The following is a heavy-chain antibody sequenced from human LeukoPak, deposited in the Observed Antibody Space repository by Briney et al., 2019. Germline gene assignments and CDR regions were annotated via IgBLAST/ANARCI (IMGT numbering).Heavy chain of an antibody. D-gene: IGHD6-19*01. Sequence: ASVKVSCKASGYTFTSYYMHWVRQAPGQGLEWMGIINPNGGTTTYAQRFQGKVTMTRDTSTRTYFMELSSLRSEDTAVYYCARNQAVAANRGASDVWGQGTMVTVSS. CDR2: INPNGGTT. J-gene: IGHJ3*01. V-gene: IGHV1-46*01. CDR1: GYTFTSYY. CDR3: ARNQAVAANRGASDV.